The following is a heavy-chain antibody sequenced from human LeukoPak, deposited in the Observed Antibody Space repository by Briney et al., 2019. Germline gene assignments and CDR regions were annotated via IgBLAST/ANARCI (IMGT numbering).Heavy chain of an antibody. CDR1: GGTFSSYA. D-gene: IGHD3-22*01. CDR2: IIPILGIA. Sequence: GASVKVSCKASGGTFSSYAISWVRQAPGQGLEWMGRIIPILGIANYAQKFQGRVTITADKSASTAYMELSSLRSEDTAVYYCARERELDYYDSSGYAFDIWGQGTMVTVSS. V-gene: IGHV1-69*04. J-gene: IGHJ3*02. CDR3: ARERELDYYDSSGYAFDI.